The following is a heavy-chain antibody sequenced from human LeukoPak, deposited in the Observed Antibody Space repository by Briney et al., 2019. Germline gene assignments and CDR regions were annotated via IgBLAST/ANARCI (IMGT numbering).Heavy chain of an antibody. J-gene: IGHJ4*02. CDR1: GYIFTSHA. Sequence: ASVKVSCKASGYIFTSHAMNWVRQAPGQGLEWMGWINTNTGNPTYAQAFTGLFVFSLDTSVSTAYPQISSLKAEDTAVYYCARNPGYGGRGNFDYWGQGTLVTVSS. CDR3: ARNPGYGGRGNFDY. D-gene: IGHD4-23*01. V-gene: IGHV7-4-1*02. CDR2: INTNTGNP.